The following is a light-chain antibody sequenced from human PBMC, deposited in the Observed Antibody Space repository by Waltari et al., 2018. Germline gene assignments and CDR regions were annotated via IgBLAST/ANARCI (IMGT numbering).Light chain of an antibody. J-gene: IGLJ3*02. CDR3: QSYDSSLGWV. CDR1: SSNIGAPYN. CDR2: ADS. V-gene: IGLV1-40*01. Sequence: QSVLTQPPSVSGAPGQRVTISCTGSSSNIGAPYNVHWYQQRPGTAPTVLIFADSHRPSEVPDRFSASRSGTSASLAITGLQAEDEADYYCQSYDSSLGWVFGGGTKLTVL.